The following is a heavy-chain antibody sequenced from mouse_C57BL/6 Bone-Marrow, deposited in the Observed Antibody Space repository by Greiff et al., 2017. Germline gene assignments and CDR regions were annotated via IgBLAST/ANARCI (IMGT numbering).Heavy chain of an antibody. CDR2: IWTGGGT. V-gene: IGHV2-9-1*01. J-gene: IGHJ1*03. D-gene: IGHD1-1*01. CDR1: GFSLTSYA. Sequence: VKLMESGPGLVAPSQSLSITCTVSGFSLTSYAISWVRQPPGKGLEWLGVIWTGGGTNYNSALKSRLSISKDNSKSQVFLKMNSLQTDDTARYYCARYYYGSSYRYWYFDVWGTGTTVTVSS. CDR3: ARYYYGSSYRYWYFDV.